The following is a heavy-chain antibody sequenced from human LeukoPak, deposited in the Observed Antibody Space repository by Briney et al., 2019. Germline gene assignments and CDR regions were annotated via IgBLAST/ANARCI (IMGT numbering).Heavy chain of an antibody. V-gene: IGHV3-23*01. CDR2: ISGSGGST. Sequence: GGSLRLSCAASGFTFSSYAMCWVRQAPGKGLEWVSAISGSGGSTYYADSVKGRFTISRDNSKNTLYLQMNSLRAEDTAVYYCARCGELYYNWFDPWGQGTLVTVSS. D-gene: IGHD3-10*01. CDR3: ARCGELYYNWFDP. CDR1: GFTFSSYA. J-gene: IGHJ5*02.